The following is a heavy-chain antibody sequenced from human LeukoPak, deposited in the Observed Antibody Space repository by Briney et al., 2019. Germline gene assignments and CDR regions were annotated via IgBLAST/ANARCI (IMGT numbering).Heavy chain of an antibody. D-gene: IGHD2-2*01. Sequence: PSGTLSLTCTVSGGSISSYYWSWIRQPAGKGLEWIGRIYTSGSTNYNPSPKSRVTMSVDTSKNQFSLKLSSVTAADTAVYYCARAAVVVPAAGGWFDPWGQGTLVTVSS. J-gene: IGHJ5*02. V-gene: IGHV4-4*07. CDR3: ARAAVVVPAAGGWFDP. CDR1: GGSISSYY. CDR2: IYTSGST.